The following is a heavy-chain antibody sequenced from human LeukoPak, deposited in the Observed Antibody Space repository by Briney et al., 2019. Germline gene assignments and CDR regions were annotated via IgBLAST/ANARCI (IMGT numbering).Heavy chain of an antibody. V-gene: IGHV6-1*01. CDR2: TYYRSKWYD. J-gene: IGHJ4*02. Sequence: SQTLSLTCAISGDSVSRNSVGWHWIRQSPSRGLEWLGKTYYRSKWYDDYALSVKSRITINPDTSKNQFSLHLNSVTPEDTAVYYCAGSNWYSFDYWGQGTLVTVSS. CDR3: AGSNWYSFDY. D-gene: IGHD1-7*01. CDR1: GDSVSRNSVG.